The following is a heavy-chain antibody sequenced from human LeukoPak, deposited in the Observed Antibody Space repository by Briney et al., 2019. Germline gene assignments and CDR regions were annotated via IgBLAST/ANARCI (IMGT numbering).Heavy chain of an antibody. D-gene: IGHD6-19*01. V-gene: IGHV4-34*01. CDR2: INHSGST. CDR1: GGAFSGYY. CDR3: ATCIAVAGTGWFDP. Sequence: SETLSLTCAVYGGAFSGYYCSWIRQPPGKGLEWSGEINHSGSTNYNTSLTSRVTISLYTSKKQISMSLSSVTPADTAVYYCATCIAVAGTGWFDPWGPGTLVTVSS. J-gene: IGHJ5*02.